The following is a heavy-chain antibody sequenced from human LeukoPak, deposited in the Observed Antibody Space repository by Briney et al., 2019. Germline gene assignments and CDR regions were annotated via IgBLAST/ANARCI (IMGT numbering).Heavy chain of an antibody. V-gene: IGHV1-69*04. CDR1: GGTFSSYA. Sequence: ASVKVSCKASGGTFSSYAISWVRQAPGQGLEWMGRIIPILGIANYAQKFQGRVTITADKSTTTAYMELSSLRSEDTAVYYCARVVVITTTGAFDYWGREPWSPSPQ. J-gene: IGHJ4*02. CDR2: IIPILGIA. D-gene: IGHD3-22*01. CDR3: ARVVVITTTGAFDY.